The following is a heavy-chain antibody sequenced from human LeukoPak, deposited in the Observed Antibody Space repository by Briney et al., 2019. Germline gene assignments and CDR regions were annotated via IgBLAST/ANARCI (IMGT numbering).Heavy chain of an antibody. CDR2: INPDGSTT. D-gene: IGHD3-16*01. CDR3: VRDGASPEQFDY. V-gene: IGHV3-74*01. CDR1: GFTFSTYW. Sequence: GGCLRLSCAASGFTFSTYWMYWVRQDPGKGLVWVSRINPDGSTTNYADSVEGRFTMSRDNAKNTRYLQMNSLRAEDTAVYYCVRDGASPEQFDYWGQGTLVTVSS. J-gene: IGHJ4*02.